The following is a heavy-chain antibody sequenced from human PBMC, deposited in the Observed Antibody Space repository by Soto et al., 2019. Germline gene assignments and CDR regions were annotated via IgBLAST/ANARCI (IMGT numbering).Heavy chain of an antibody. J-gene: IGHJ5*02. V-gene: IGHV3-30*04. CDR1: GFIFSNYA. D-gene: IGHD4-4*01. CDR3: ARERLQRHNWFDP. CDR2: VSFDGRNK. Sequence: GGSLRLSCTASGFIFSNYAMHWVRQAPGKGLEWVAFVSFDGRNKYHAAAVKGRFTISRDNSKNTLYLQMNSLRTEDTAVYYCARERLQRHNWFDPWGQGTLVTVSS.